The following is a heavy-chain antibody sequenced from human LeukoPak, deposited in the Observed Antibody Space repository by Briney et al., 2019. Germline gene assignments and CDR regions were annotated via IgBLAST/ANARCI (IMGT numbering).Heavy chain of an antibody. CDR2: ISSSSSYI. J-gene: IGHJ4*02. V-gene: IGHV3-21*01. D-gene: IGHD3-3*01. CDR1: GFTFSSYS. Sequence: PGGSLRLSCAASGFTFSSYSMNWVRQAPGKGLEWVSSISSSSSYIYYADSVKGRFTISRDNAKNSLYLQMNSLRAEDTAVYYCASGFLDWLWAFDYWGQGTLVTVSS. CDR3: ASGFLDWLWAFDY.